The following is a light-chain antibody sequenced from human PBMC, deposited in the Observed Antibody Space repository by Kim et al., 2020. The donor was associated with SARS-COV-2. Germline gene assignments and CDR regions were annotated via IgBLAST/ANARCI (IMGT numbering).Light chain of an antibody. CDR1: QTISTY. CDR3: QQGYNTPIT. CDR2: LVS. V-gene: IGKV1-39*01. J-gene: IGKJ5*01. Sequence: DIQMTQSPSSLSASVGDRVTITCRASQTISTYLSWYQQKPGKAPKLLIYLVSTLQSGVPSRFSGSGSGTDFTLTISSLQPEDFATYYCQQGYNTPITFGQGTRLEIK.